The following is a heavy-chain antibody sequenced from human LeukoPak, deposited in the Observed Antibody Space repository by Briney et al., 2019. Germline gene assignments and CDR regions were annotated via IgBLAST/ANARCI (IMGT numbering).Heavy chain of an antibody. CDR2: INHSGTT. Sequence: PSETLSLTCGVYGGPLSGYYWSWIRRPPGKGLEWVGEINHSGTTNYNPSLTSRVTISVDTAKNQFSLKLTSVIAADTAVYYCARVLAAAGNNWFDPWGQGTLVTVSS. J-gene: IGHJ5*02. V-gene: IGHV4-34*01. CDR1: GGPLSGYY. D-gene: IGHD6-13*01. CDR3: ARVLAAAGNNWFDP.